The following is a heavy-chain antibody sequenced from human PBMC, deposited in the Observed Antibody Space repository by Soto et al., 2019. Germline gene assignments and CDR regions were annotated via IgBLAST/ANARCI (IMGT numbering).Heavy chain of an antibody. Sequence: PSETLSLTCTVSGGSISSYYWSWIRQPPGKGLEWIGYIYYSGSTNYNPSLKSRVTISVDTSKNQFSLKLSSVTAADTAVYYCARADSSGWYGLVDYWGQGTLVTVSS. V-gene: IGHV4-59*01. J-gene: IGHJ4*02. D-gene: IGHD6-19*01. CDR3: ARADSSGWYGLVDY. CDR2: IYYSGST. CDR1: GGSISSYY.